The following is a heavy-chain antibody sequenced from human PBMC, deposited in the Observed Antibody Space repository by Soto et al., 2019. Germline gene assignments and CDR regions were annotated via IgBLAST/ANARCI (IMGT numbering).Heavy chain of an antibody. CDR3: ARTRGQLLTDAFDI. J-gene: IGHJ3*02. V-gene: IGHV6-1*01. D-gene: IGHD2-2*01. CDR1: GDSVSNNGAA. Sequence: QVQLQQSGPGLVKPSQTLSLTCAISGDSVSNNGAAWNWIRQSPSRGLEWLGRTYYRRSKWFNDYEVSVKSRLTINPDTSRNQFSLQLNSVTPEDTAVYYCARTRGQLLTDAFDIWGQGTLVTVSS. CDR2: TYYRRSKWFN.